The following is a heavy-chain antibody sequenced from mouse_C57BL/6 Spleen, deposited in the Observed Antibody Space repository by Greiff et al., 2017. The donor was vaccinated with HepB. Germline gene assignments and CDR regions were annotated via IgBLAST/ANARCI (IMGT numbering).Heavy chain of an antibody. D-gene: IGHD6-1*01. J-gene: IGHJ2*01. Sequence: VQLQQSGAELVKPGASVKISCKASGYAFSSYWMNWVKQRPGKGLEWIGQIYPGDGDTNYNGKFKGKATLTADKSSSTAYMQLSSLTSEDSAVYFGAREEDSEYFDYWGQGTTLTVSS. CDR2: IYPGDGDT. CDR1: GYAFSSYW. CDR3: AREEDSEYFDY. V-gene: IGHV1-80*01.